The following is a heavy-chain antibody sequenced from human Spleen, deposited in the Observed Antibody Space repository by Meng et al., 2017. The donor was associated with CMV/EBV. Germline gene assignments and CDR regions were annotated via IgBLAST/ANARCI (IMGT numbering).Heavy chain of an antibody. J-gene: IGHJ3*02. CDR2: INHSGST. D-gene: IGHD3-3*01. CDR3: ARGVFGFLEWLLSGAFDI. Sequence: SETLSLTCAVYGGSFSGYYWSWIRQPPGKGLEWIGEINHSGSTNYNPSLKSRVTISVDTSKNQFSLKLSSVTAADTAVYYCARGVFGFLEWLLSGAFDIWGQGTMVTVSS. CDR1: GGSFSGYY. V-gene: IGHV4-34*01.